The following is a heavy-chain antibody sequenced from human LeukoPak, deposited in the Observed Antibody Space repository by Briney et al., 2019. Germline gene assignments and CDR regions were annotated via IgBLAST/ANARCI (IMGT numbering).Heavy chain of an antibody. D-gene: IGHD2-15*01. V-gene: IGHV1-18*01. CDR3: ARDWCGSCPKRKYGMDV. J-gene: IGHJ6*02. Sequence: ASVKVSCKASGYTFTSYGISWVRQAPGQGLEWMGWISAYNGNTNYAQKLQGRVTMTTDTSTSTAYMDLRSLRSDDTAVYYCARDWCGSCPKRKYGMDVWGQGTTVTVSS. CDR2: ISAYNGNT. CDR1: GYTFTSYG.